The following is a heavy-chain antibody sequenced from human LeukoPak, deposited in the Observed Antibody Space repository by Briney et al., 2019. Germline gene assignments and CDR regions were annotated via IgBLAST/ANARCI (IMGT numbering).Heavy chain of an antibody. Sequence: GESLKISCKGSGYSFTSYWIVWVRQMPGKGLEWMGIIYPGDSDTRYSPSFQGQVTISADKSISTAYLQWSSLKASDTAMYYCASFCGGDCPTPSDAFDIWGQGTMVTVSS. CDR3: ASFCGGDCPTPSDAFDI. CDR2: IYPGDSDT. CDR1: GYSFTSYW. V-gene: IGHV5-51*01. J-gene: IGHJ3*02. D-gene: IGHD2-21*02.